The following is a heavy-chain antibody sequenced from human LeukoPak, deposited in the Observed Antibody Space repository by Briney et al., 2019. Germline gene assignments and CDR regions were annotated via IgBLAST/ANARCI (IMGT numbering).Heavy chain of an antibody. D-gene: IGHD3-10*02. CDR2: VYDSWNN. J-gene: IGHJ4*02. CDR1: GDSINSGNSH. Sequence: SETLSLTCTVSGDSINSGNSHWTWIRQPPGKGLEWLGSVYDSWNNYYNPSLESRITMSVNTSKNQYSLELSSVIAADTAVYYCASYFVGNGGRGYWGQGALVTVSS. V-gene: IGHV4-30-4*01. CDR3: ASYFVGNGGRGY.